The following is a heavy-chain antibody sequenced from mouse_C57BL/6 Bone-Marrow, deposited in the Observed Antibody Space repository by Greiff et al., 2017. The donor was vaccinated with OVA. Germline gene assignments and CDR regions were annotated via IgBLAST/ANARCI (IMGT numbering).Heavy chain of an antibody. V-gene: IGHV1-26*01. CDR3: ARSQTAQALYVDD. CDR2: INPNNGGT. CDR1: GYTFTDYY. Sequence: EVQLQQSGPELVKPGASVKISCKASGYTFTDYYMNWVKQSHGKSLEWIGDINPNNGGTSYNQKFKGKATLTVDKSSSTAYMELRSLTSEDSAIYYCARSQTAQALYVDDWGQGTTLTVSS. J-gene: IGHJ2*01. D-gene: IGHD3-2*02.